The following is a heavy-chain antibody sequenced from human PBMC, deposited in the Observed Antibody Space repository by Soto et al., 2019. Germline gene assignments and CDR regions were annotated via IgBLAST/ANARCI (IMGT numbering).Heavy chain of an antibody. CDR3: ARSRTGITYGGMDV. V-gene: IGHV3-66*01. CDR1: GFAVSSNY. J-gene: IGHJ6*02. CDR2: IHSGGDT. D-gene: IGHD1-7*01. Sequence: EVQLVESGGDLVQPGGSLRLSCASSGFAVSSNYMTWVRQAPGNGLEWVSVIHSGGDTHYADSVRGRFTNSRDNSKNTLYLQMNSLRAEDTAVYYCARSRTGITYGGMDVWGQGTTVTVSS.